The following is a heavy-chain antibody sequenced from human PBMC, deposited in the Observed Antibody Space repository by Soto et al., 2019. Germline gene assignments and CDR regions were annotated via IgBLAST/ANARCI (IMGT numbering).Heavy chain of an antibody. CDR2: ISSSGSTI. V-gene: IGHV3-48*03. CDR3: ASPMVTAPNDAFDI. Sequence: PWGSLRLSCAASGFTFITYEISCCRHSPWKGLEWVSYISSSGSTIYYADSVKGRFAISRDNTKNSLYLQMNSLRAEDTAVYYRASPMVTAPNDAFDIWGQGTMVTVSS. CDR1: GFTFITYE. J-gene: IGHJ3*02. D-gene: IGHD2-21*02.